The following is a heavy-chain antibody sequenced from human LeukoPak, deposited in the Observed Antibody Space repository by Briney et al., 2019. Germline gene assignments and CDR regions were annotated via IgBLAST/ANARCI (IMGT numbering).Heavy chain of an antibody. J-gene: IGHJ3*01. V-gene: IGHV3-7*01. CDR1: GFTFRTYW. D-gene: IGHD3-16*01. Sequence: GGSLRLSCAASGFTFRTYWLTWVRQAPGKGLEWVANMKGDGSEKHYADSVKGRFTISRDNAKNFLYLQMNSLRHEDTALYYCARPAYTAAYDLWGQGTMVTVSS. CDR3: ARPAYTAAYDL. CDR2: MKGDGSEK.